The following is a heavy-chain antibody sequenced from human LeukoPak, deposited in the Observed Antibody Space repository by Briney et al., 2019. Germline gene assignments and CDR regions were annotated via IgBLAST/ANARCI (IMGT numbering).Heavy chain of an antibody. D-gene: IGHD3-16*02. CDR3: ARGEMITFGGVIVISTFDI. CDR1: GYTFTGYY. J-gene: IGHJ3*02. Sequence: GASVKVSCKTSGYTFTGYYIQWVRQAPGQGLEWMGYINPDSGGTNYAQEFQDRVTMTRDTSISTAYMELNRLRSDDTAVYYCARGEMITFGGVIVISTFDIWGQGTMVTVS. V-gene: IGHV1-2*02. CDR2: INPDSGGT.